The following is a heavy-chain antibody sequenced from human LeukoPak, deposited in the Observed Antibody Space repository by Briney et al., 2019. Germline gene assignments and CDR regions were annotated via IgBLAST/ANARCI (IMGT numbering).Heavy chain of an antibody. V-gene: IGHV3-23*01. D-gene: IGHD2-15*01. CDR2: ISGSVGNT. Sequence: GGSLRLSCAASGFRFSSYAMSWVRQAPGKGLEWISSISGSVGNTNYADSVKGRFTISRDNPKNTLYLQMNSLRAEDTAIYFCAKFPQSVVGTTQFDFWGQGTLVTVSS. CDR3: AKFPQSVVGTTQFDF. CDR1: GFRFSSYA. J-gene: IGHJ4*02.